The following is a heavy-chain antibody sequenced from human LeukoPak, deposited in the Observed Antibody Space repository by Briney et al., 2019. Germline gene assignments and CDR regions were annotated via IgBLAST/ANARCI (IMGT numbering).Heavy chain of an antibody. Sequence: GGSLRLSCAASGFIFRNYWMGWVRQAPGKGLEWVANTKPDGSAEYYADSVRGRFTASRDNANNLLYLQMNRLRAEDTAVYYCARDGGLHTNLDYWGQGTLLTVSS. CDR3: ARDGGLHTNLDY. CDR2: TKPDGSAE. CDR1: GFIFRNYW. J-gene: IGHJ4*02. V-gene: IGHV3-7*01. D-gene: IGHD2-15*01.